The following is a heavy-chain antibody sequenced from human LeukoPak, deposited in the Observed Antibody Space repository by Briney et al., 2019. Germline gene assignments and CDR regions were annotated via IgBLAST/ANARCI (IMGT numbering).Heavy chain of an antibody. Sequence: PGGSLRLSCAASGFTFSSYWMSWVRQAPGKGLEWVANIKQDGSEKYYVDSVKGRFTISRDNAKNSLYLQMNSLRAEDTAVYYCARDTYEGSGWYVYYYYYYMDVWGKGTTVTVSS. D-gene: IGHD6-19*01. CDR3: ARDTYEGSGWYVYYYYYYMDV. J-gene: IGHJ6*03. CDR1: GFTFSSYW. CDR2: IKQDGSEK. V-gene: IGHV3-7*01.